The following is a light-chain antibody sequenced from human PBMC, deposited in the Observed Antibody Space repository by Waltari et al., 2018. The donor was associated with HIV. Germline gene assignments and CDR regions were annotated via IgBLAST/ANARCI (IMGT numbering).Light chain of an antibody. CDR2: EDS. CDR3: QSYDGTTVV. Sequence: NFILTQSHSVSESPGKTVTISCTRSSGGIGSTYIQWYQQRPGRSPDTVIYEDSQRPSGVPNLFSGAVDSSSNSASLTISGLKTEDEADYFCQSYDGTTVVFGGGTRLTVL. J-gene: IGLJ2*01. V-gene: IGLV6-57*01. CDR1: SGGIGSTY.